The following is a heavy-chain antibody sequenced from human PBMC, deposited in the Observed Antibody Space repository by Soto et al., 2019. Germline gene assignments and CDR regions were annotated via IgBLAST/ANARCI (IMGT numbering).Heavy chain of an antibody. CDR3: AAHSVLRYFDSELPYYYYMDV. Sequence: SVKVSCKASGFTFTSSAMQWVRQARGQRLETKGWIVVGSSNTNYAQKFQERVTITRDMSTSTAYMELSSLRSEDTAVYYCAAHSVLRYFDSELPYYYYMDVWGKGTTVTVSS. CDR1: GFTFTSSA. V-gene: IGHV1-58*02. CDR2: IVVGSSNT. D-gene: IGHD3-9*01. J-gene: IGHJ6*03.